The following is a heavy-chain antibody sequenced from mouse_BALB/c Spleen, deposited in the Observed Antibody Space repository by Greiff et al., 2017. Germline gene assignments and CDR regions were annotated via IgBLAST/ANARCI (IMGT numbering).Heavy chain of an antibody. CDR2: INPYYGST. D-gene: IGHD2-4*01. CDR1: GYSFTDYI. V-gene: IGHV1-39*01. Sequence: EVQLQQTGPELVKPGASVKISCKASGYSFTDYIMLWVKQSHGKSLEWIGNINPYYGSTSYNLKFKGKATLTVDKSSSTAYMQLNSLTSEDSAVYYCARPRADYDDAMDYWGQGTSVTVSS. CDR3: ARPRADYDDAMDY. J-gene: IGHJ4*01.